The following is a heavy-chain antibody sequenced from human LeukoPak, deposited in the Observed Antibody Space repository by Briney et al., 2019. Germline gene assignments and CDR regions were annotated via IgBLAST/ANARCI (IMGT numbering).Heavy chain of an antibody. V-gene: IGHV3-23*01. CDR3: AKSWIRVGSFDY. CDR2: MTGTGDRT. Sequence: GGSLRLSCAASGFTFSSYAMGWVRQAPGKGLEWVSAMTGTGDRTDYADSVKGRFTISRDNSKDTLYLQMNSPRAEDTAVYYCAKSWIRVGSFDYWGQGTLVTVSS. D-gene: IGHD5-18*01. CDR1: GFTFSSYA. J-gene: IGHJ4*02.